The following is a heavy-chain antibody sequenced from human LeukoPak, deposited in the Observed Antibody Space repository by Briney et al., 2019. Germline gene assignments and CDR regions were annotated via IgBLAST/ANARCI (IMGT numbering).Heavy chain of an antibody. Sequence: TGGSLRLSCAASGFTFSNYAMNWVRQAPGKGLEWVSIISGSGDRTYYTDSVKGRFTFSRDNSKNTLFLQMNGLRAEDTAIYYCAKIPQAAIFTVPNFDYWGQGTLVTVSS. CDR2: ISGSGDRT. CDR3: AKIPQAAIFTVPNFDY. V-gene: IGHV3-23*01. J-gene: IGHJ4*02. D-gene: IGHD3-3*01. CDR1: GFTFSNYA.